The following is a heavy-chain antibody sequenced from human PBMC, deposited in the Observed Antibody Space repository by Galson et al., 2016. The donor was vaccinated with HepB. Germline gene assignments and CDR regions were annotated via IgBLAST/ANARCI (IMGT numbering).Heavy chain of an antibody. V-gene: IGHV5-51*01. D-gene: IGHD6-19*01. J-gene: IGHJ4*02. CDR3: GRIGYSSGHDY. CDR2: IYPGASET. CDR1: GYRFPPYW. Sequence: QSGAAVTKPGESLKISCQGSGYRFPPYWIGWVRQMPGLGLEWMGIIYPGASETKYSPSFQGQVTISVDKSISTVYLQWSGLKASDTALYYCGRIGYSSGHDYWGQGTLVTVSS.